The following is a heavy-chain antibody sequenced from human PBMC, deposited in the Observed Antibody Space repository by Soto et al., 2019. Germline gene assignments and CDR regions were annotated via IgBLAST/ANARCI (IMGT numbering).Heavy chain of an antibody. V-gene: IGHV4-59*08. CDR2: IYYSGSI. CDR1: RRTFNSYH. D-gene: IGHD3-10*01. J-gene: IGHJ5*02. CDR3: ARHLYGSGERFDP. Sequence: PLATQSLTCTLSRRTFNSYHWGWIRQPPGKGLEWIGYIYYSGSINYNPSRKSRVTISVDTSKNQFSLKLSSVTAADAAVYYCARHLYGSGERFDPWGQGTLVTVS.